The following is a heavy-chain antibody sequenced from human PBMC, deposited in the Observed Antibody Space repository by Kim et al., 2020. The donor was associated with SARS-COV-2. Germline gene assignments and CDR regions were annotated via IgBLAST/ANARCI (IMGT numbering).Heavy chain of an antibody. J-gene: IGHJ4*02. D-gene: IGHD5-12*01. CDR1: GFTFSNAW. CDR3: TISHAGYDFYY. CDR2: IKSKTVGGTI. Sequence: GGSLRLSCAASGFTFSNAWMNWVRQAPGKGLEWVGRIKSKTVGGTIDYAAPAKGRFTISREDSKSTLFLQMNSLRIEDTALYYCTISHAGYDFYYWGQGTLVTVSA. V-gene: IGHV3-15*01.